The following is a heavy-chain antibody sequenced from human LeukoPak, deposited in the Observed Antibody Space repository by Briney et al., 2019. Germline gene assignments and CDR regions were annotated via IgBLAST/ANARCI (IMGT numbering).Heavy chain of an antibody. CDR1: GYTFTGYY. CDR3: ARDVDTAMVTTDY. J-gene: IGHJ4*02. D-gene: IGHD5-18*01. CDR2: INPNSGGT. V-gene: IGHV1-2*02. Sequence: ASVKVSCKASGYTFTGYYMHWVRQAPGQGLEWMGWINPNSGGTNYAQKFQGRVTMTRDTSISTAYMELSRLRSDGTAVYYCARDVDTAMVTTDYWGQGTLVTVSS.